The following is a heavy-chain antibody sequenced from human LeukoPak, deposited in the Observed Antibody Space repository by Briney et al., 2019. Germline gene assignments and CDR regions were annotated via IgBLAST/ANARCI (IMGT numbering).Heavy chain of an antibody. CDR2: ISYDGNNK. CDR3: ARGSQGTAFDI. CDR1: GFSFSTYA. D-gene: IGHD1-1*01. Sequence: GGSLRLSCAASGFSFSTYAMHWVRQAPGKGLEWVAVISYDGNNKYYADSVKGRFTISRDNSKNTLYLQMNSLRAEDTAVYYCARGSQGTAFDIWGQGTMVTVSS. J-gene: IGHJ3*02. V-gene: IGHV3-30-3*01.